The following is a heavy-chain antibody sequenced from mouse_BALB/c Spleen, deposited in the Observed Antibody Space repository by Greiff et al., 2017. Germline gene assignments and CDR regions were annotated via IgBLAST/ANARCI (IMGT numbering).Heavy chain of an antibody. CDR1: GYTFTSYW. D-gene: IGHD2-1*01. V-gene: IGHV1S22*01. J-gene: IGHJ4*01. Sequence: LQQPGSELVRPGASVKLSCKASGYTFTSYWMHWVKQRHGQGLEWIGNIYPGSGSTNYDEKFKSKGTLTVDTSSSTAYMHLSSLTSEDSAVYYCTRSGIYYGNYGAMDYWGQGTSVTVSS. CDR3: TRSGIYYGNYGAMDY. CDR2: IYPGSGST.